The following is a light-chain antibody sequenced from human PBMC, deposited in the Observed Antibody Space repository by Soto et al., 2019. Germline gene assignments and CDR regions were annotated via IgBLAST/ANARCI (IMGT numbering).Light chain of an antibody. CDR2: DAS. CDR1: QTVSSY. Sequence: IVLTQSPATLSLWPGETAILSCRASQTVSSYLSWYQHKPGQAPRLLIYDASKRAPGIPARFSGSGSGTDFTLTISSLEPEASAAYYCQQRSTPITFGQGTRLEIE. J-gene: IGKJ5*01. CDR3: QQRSTPIT. V-gene: IGKV3-11*01.